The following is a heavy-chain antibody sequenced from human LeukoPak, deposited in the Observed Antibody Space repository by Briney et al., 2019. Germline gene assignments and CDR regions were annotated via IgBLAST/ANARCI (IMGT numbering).Heavy chain of an antibody. CDR3: AKVRYSSSSYHFDF. CDR2: VSYDGGNK. V-gene: IGHV3-30*18. CDR1: GFTFSSYG. Sequence: GRSLRLSCAASGFTFSSYGMHWVRQAPGKGLEWVAVVSYDGGNKDYADSVKGRFTISRDNSKNTLYLQMNSLRAEDTAVYYCAKVRYSSSSYHFDFWGQGTLVTVSS. J-gene: IGHJ4*02. D-gene: IGHD6-6*01.